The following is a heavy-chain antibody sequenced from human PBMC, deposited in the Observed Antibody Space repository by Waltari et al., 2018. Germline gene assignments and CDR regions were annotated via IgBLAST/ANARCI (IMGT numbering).Heavy chain of an antibody. CDR3: ASSITIFGVVITPIDY. CDR2: IYYSGST. Sequence: QLQLQESGPGLVKPSETLSLTCTVPGGSISSSSYYWGWIRQPPGKGLEWIGSIYYSGSTYYNPSLKSRVTISVDTSKNQFSLKLSSVTAADTAVYYCASSITIFGVVITPIDYWGQGTLVTVSS. D-gene: IGHD3-3*01. J-gene: IGHJ4*02. V-gene: IGHV4-39*07. CDR1: GGSISSSSYY.